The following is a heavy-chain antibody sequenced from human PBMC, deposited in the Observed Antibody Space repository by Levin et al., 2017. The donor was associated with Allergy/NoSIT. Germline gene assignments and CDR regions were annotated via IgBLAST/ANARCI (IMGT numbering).Heavy chain of an antibody. CDR1: GGSINSSDYY. CDR2: IYYSGSS. J-gene: IGHJ4*02. Sequence: SQTLSLTCTVSGGSINSSDYYWSWVRQPPGKGLEWIGYIYYSGSSYYNPSLQSRLTLSVDTSKNQFSLKLTSVTAADTAVYYCARDLRVYWDASGTLGDWSQGTLVTVSS. V-gene: IGHV4-30-4*01. CDR3: ARDLRVYWDASGTLGD. D-gene: IGHD3-10*01.